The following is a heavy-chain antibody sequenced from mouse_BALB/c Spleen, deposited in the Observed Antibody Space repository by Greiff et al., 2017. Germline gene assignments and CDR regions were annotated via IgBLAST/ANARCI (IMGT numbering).Heavy chain of an antibody. CDR2: IYPGDGDT. CDR1: GYAFSSYW. CDR3: ARTRTEAMDE. Sequence: VQLQQSGAELVRPGSSVKISCKASGYAFSSYWLNWVKQRPGQGLEWIGQIYPGDGDTNYNGKFKGKATLTADKSSSTAYMQLSRLTSEDSAVYFCARTRTEAMDEGGQGTSVTVSS. J-gene: IGHJ4*01. V-gene: IGHV1-80*01.